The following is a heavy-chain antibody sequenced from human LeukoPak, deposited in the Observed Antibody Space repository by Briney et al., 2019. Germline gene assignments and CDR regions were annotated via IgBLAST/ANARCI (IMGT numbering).Heavy chain of an antibody. V-gene: IGHV4-59*01. CDR2: IYYSGST. D-gene: IGHD3-22*01. Sequence: SETLSLTCTVSGGSISSYYWSWIRQPPGKGLEWIGYIYYSGSTNYNPSLKSRVTISVDTSKNQFSLKLSSVTAADTAVYYCASPDYYDSVLGSFDYWGQGTLVTVSS. CDR1: GGSISSYY. CDR3: ASPDYYDSVLGSFDY. J-gene: IGHJ4*02.